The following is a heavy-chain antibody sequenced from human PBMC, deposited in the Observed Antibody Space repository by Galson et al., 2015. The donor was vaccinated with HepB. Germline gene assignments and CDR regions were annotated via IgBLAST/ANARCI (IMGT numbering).Heavy chain of an antibody. V-gene: IGHV4-39*01. J-gene: IGHJ4*02. Sequence: ETLSLTCSVSGGSISTTYYSWGWIRQPPGQGLEWLGSFSYSGSTYYGPSLKSRLTISVDTSKNQFSLKLTSMTAADTAVYYCARLSTTVAPQCYWGQGTLVTVSS. CDR1: GGSISTTYYS. D-gene: IGHD1-1*01. CDR3: ARLSTTVAPQCY. CDR2: FSYSGST.